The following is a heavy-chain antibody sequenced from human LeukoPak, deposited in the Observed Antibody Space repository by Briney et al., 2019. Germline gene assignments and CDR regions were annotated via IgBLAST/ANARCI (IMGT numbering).Heavy chain of an antibody. V-gene: IGHV4-34*01. D-gene: IGHD6-13*01. CDR3: ASVTLPGEQQLVQGFDY. Sequence: SETLSLTCAVYGGSFSGYYWSWIRQPPGKGLEWIGEINHSGSTNYNPSLKSRVTISVDTSKNQFSLKLSSVTAADTAVYYCASVTLPGEQQLVQGFDYWGQGTLVTVSS. J-gene: IGHJ4*02. CDR2: INHSGST. CDR1: GGSFSGYY.